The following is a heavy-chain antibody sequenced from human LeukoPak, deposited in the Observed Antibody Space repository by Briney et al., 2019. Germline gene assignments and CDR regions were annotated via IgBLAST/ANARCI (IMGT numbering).Heavy chain of an antibody. CDR3: ARDRTVEMATIIGGY. D-gene: IGHD5-24*01. V-gene: IGHV1-46*01. Sequence: ASVKVSCKASGYTFTGYYMHWVRQAPGQGLEWMGIINPSGGSTSYAQKFQGRVTMTRDMSTSTVYMELSSLRSEDTAVYYCARDRTVEMATIIGGYWGQGTLVTVSS. J-gene: IGHJ4*02. CDR2: INPSGGST. CDR1: GYTFTGYY.